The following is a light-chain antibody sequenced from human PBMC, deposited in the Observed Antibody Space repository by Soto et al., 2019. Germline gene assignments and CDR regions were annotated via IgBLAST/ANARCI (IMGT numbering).Light chain of an antibody. Sequence: EIASRQFPGPPHSPPRESATPPRRASQSVSSYLAWYQQKPGQSPRLLIYDASKRATGIPARFSGSGSGTDFTLTISSLEPEDFAVYYCQQRSHWPQTFGQGTKVDIK. CDR2: DAS. V-gene: IGKV3-11*01. J-gene: IGKJ1*01. CDR1: QSVSSY. CDR3: QQRSHWPQT.